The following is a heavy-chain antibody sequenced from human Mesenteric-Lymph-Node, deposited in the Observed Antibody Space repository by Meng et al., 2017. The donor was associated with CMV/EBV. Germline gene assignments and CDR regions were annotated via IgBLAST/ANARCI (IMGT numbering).Heavy chain of an antibody. J-gene: IGHJ5*02. V-gene: IGHV1-69*05. CDR3: ARDFYGRGFDH. D-gene: IGHD2/OR15-2a*01. CDR1: AYTFSNYA. CDR2: LVPIFNSP. Sequence: SCKASAYTFSNYAVSWVRQAPGQGLEWLGGLVPIFNSPNHAPRFQGRVSISTDESTRTVYMDLSSLRPEDTAIYYCARDFYGRGFDHWGQGTLVTVSS.